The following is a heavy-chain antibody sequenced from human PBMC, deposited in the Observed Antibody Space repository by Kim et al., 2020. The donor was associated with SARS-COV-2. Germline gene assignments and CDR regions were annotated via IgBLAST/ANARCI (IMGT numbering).Heavy chain of an antibody. V-gene: IGHV3-15*01. D-gene: IGHD3-9*01. J-gene: IGHJ5*01. Sequence: GGSLRLSCAASGFTFSNAWMSWVRQAPGKGLEWVGRIKSKTDGGTTDYAAPVKGRFTISRDDSKNTLYLQMNSLKTEDTAVYYCTTDTPPLRYFDWFDYWGQGTLVTVSS. CDR1: GFTFSNAW. CDR2: IKSKTDGGTT. CDR3: TTDTPPLRYFDWFDY.